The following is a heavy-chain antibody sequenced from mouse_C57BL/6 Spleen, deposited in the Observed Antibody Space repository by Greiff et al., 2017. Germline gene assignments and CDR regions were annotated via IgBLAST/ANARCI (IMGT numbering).Heavy chain of an antibody. V-gene: IGHV1-61*01. Sequence: QVQLQQPGAELVRPGSSVKLSCKASGYTFTSYWMDWVKQRPGQGLEWIGNIYPSDSETHYNQKFKDKATLTVDKSSSTAYMQLSSLTSEDSAVYYCARSPAQAAEYNAMDYWGQGTSVTVSS. D-gene: IGHD3-2*02. CDR1: GYTFTSYW. J-gene: IGHJ4*01. CDR2: IYPSDSET. CDR3: ARSPAQAAEYNAMDY.